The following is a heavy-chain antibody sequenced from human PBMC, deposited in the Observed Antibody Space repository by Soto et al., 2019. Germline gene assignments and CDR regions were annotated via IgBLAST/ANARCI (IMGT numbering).Heavy chain of an antibody. J-gene: IGHJ2*01. CDR1: GFTFINYA. Sequence: EVQLLESGGGLVQPGGSLSLSCVGSGFTFINYAMNWVRQTPGTGLEWVSGISGGGDRTFDADSVRGRFTISRDNFKNTVNLQMNSLRADDTAVYYWVRKVLGSTSRPDCGYFDLWCRGTVVTFSS. V-gene: IGHV3-23*01. CDR2: ISGGGDRT. CDR3: VRKVLGSTSRPDCGYFDL. D-gene: IGHD2-2*01.